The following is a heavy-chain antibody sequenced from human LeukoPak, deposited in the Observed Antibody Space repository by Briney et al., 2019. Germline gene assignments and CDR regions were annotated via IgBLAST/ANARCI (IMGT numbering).Heavy chain of an antibody. CDR1: GGSIRSYY. Sequence: PSETLSLTCTVSGGSIRSYYWSWIRQPPGKGLEWIGRIFIMGSTSYNPSLKSRVSISLDTPKNQFSLKLSSVTAADTAVYYCAREKGFGVNWFDPWGQGTLVTVSS. D-gene: IGHD3-10*01. V-gene: IGHV4-4*08. CDR3: AREKGFGVNWFDP. CDR2: IFIMGST. J-gene: IGHJ5*02.